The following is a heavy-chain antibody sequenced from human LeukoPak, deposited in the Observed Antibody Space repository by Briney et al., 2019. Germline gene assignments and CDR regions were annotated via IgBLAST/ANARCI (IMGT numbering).Heavy chain of an antibody. V-gene: IGHV4-34*01. CDR2: IKHSGNT. CDR1: GGSFSGYY. J-gene: IGHJ4*02. D-gene: IGHD2-15*01. CDR3: ARNGYGSDGSCFRIRKYYFDY. Sequence: SETLSLTCAVYGGSFSGYYWSWIRQPPGKGLEWVGEIKHSGNTNSNTSLKSRVTISVDTSKNQFSLKLSSVTAADTAVYYWARNGYGSDGSCFRIRKYYFDYWGQGTLVTVSS.